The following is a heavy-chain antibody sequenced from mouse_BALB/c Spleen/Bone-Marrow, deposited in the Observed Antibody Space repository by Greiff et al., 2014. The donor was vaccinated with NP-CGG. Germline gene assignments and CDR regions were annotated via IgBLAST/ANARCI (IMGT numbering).Heavy chain of an antibody. J-gene: IGHJ3*01. D-gene: IGHD2-12*01. CDR3: ARPNTTPFDY. CDR1: GYTFTDYH. Sequence: EVQLQESGPELVKPGASVRIPCKASGYTFTDYHMDWVKQSHVKSLAWIGDIDPNNGTTIYNRNFKGKATLTVDKSSSTAYMELRSLTSEDTAVYYCARPNTTPFDYWGQGTLVTVSS. CDR2: IDPNNGTT. V-gene: IGHV1-18*01.